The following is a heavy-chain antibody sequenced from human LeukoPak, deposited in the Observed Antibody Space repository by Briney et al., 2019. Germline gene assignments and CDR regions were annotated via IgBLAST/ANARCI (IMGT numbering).Heavy chain of an antibody. V-gene: IGHV3-74*01. CDR2: VSSDGSR. J-gene: IGHJ4*02. Sequence: GGSLRLSCAASGVSFSTTWMHWVRQAPGKGLMWVSHVSSDGSRTYADSVKGRFTVSRDNSKNSLYLQMNSLRLGDTALYYCATDCSGNRCYSLWGPGTLVTVSS. CDR3: ATDCSGNRCYSL. D-gene: IGHD2-15*01. CDR1: GVSFSTTW.